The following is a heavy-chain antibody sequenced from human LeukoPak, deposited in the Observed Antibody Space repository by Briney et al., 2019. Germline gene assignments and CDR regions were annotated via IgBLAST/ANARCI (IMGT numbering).Heavy chain of an antibody. J-gene: IGHJ4*02. CDR1: GGSIGSSSYY. Sequence: PSETLSLTCTVSGGSIGSSSYYWGWIRQPPGKGLEWIGSIYYSGSTYYNPSLKSRVTISVDTSKNQFSLKLSSVTAADTAVYYCARDEGLYSYGYGRPFDYWGQGTLVTVSS. D-gene: IGHD5-18*01. CDR2: IYYSGST. V-gene: IGHV4-39*07. CDR3: ARDEGLYSYGYGRPFDY.